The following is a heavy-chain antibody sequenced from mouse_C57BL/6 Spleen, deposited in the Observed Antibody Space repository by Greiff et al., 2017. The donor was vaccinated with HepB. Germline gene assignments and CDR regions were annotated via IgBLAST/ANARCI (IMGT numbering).Heavy chain of an antibody. D-gene: IGHD4-1*01. J-gene: IGHJ3*01. Sequence: EVKLMESGGGLVKPGGSLKLSCAASGFTFSSYAMSWVRQTPEKRLEWVATISDGGSYTYYPDNVKGRFTISRDNAKNNLYLQMSHLKSEDTAMYYCARAPANWDWFAYWGQGTLVTVSA. CDR3: ARAPANWDWFAY. V-gene: IGHV5-4*03. CDR1: GFTFSSYA. CDR2: ISDGGSYT.